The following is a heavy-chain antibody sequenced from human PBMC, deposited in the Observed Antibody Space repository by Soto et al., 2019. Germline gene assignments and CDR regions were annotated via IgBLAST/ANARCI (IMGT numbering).Heavy chain of an antibody. CDR1: GFTFSSYG. CDR2: IWYDGSNK. J-gene: IGHJ6*02. CDR3: ARDGTDSSSWPGAVYSYYYGMDV. D-gene: IGHD6-13*01. V-gene: IGHV3-33*01. Sequence: GGSLRLSCAASGFTFSSYGMHWVRQAPGKGLEWVAVIWYDGSNKYYADSVKGRFTISRDNSKNTLYLQMNSLRAEDTAVYYCARDGTDSSSWPGAVYSYYYGMDVWGQGTTVTVSS.